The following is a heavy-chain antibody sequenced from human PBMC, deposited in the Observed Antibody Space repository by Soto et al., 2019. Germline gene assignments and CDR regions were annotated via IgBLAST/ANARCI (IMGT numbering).Heavy chain of an antibody. CDR1: GFTFSNYG. V-gene: IGHV3-33*01. CDR2: IWYDGSNR. Sequence: QVQLVESGGGVVQPGRSLRLSCAASGFTFSNYGMHWVRQAPGKGLEWVAVIWYDGSNRYYADSVKGRFTISRDNSKNTLYLQMNSLRAEDTAVYYCARDSWGMDVWGQGTTVTASS. CDR3: ARDSWGMDV. J-gene: IGHJ6*02.